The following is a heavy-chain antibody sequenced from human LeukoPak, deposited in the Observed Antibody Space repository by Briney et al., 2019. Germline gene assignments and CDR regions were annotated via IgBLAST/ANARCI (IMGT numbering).Heavy chain of an antibody. J-gene: IGHJ4*02. CDR2: ISYSGNT. CDR1: GDSISSGPYS. Sequence: PSETLSLTCTVSGDSISSGPYSWGWIRQPPGKGLEWIGNISYSGNTYYNASLKSRVTISVDTSKNQFSLKLRSATAADTAVYYCARRSNYFDYCGQGTLVTVSS. V-gene: IGHV4-39*01. CDR3: ARRSNYFDY.